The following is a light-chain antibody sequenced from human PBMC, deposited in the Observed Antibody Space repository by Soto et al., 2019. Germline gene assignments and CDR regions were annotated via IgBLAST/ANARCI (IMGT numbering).Light chain of an antibody. J-gene: IGKJ1*01. Sequence: EIVMTQSPATLSVSPGERATLSCRASQSVSSNLAWYQQKPGQAPRLLIYDASTRATGIPARFSGSGSGTEFTLTISTLQYQDFAVYYCQQYTYWPPWTFGQGTKVEIK. CDR3: QQYTYWPPWT. V-gene: IGKV3-15*01. CDR1: QSVSSN. CDR2: DAS.